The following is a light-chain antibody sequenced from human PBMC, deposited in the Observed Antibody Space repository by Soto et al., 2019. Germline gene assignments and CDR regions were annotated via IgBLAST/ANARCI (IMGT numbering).Light chain of an antibody. CDR3: QQFLSYPIT. Sequence: IQLTQSPASLSSSVGERVTITCRASQDIRGALAWYQQSPGEAPQLLIYDASTLESGVPSRFSGSSSGTHFTLTISSLQPEDFATYYCQQFLSYPITFGQGTRLEI. CDR1: QDIRGA. V-gene: IGKV1-13*02. J-gene: IGKJ5*01. CDR2: DAS.